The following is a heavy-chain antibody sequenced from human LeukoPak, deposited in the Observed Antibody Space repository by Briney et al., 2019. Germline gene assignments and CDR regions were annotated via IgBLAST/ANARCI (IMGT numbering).Heavy chain of an antibody. J-gene: IGHJ4*02. Sequence: SETLSLTCTVSGPSISSGSYYWSWIRQPAGKGLEWIGRIYTSASTNYNPPLKSRVTISVDTSKSQFSLKLSSVTAADTAVYYCARMTVTTPFDYWGQGTLVTVSS. CDR2: IYTSAST. D-gene: IGHD4-11*01. CDR3: ARMTVTTPFDY. CDR1: GPSISSGSYY. V-gene: IGHV4-61*02.